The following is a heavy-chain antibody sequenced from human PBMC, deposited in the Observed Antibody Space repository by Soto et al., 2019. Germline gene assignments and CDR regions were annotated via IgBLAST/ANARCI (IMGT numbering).Heavy chain of an antibody. D-gene: IGHD4-4*01. J-gene: IGHJ5*02. Sequence: GASVKVSCNASGGTFSSYAIRWVRQAPGQGLEWMGGIIPIFGTANYAQKFQGRVTITADKSTSTAYMELSSVTAADTAVYYCARLRNTVTNWFDPWGQGTLVTVSS. CDR1: GGTFSSYA. CDR2: IIPIFGTA. CDR3: ARLRNTVTNWFDP. V-gene: IGHV1-69*06.